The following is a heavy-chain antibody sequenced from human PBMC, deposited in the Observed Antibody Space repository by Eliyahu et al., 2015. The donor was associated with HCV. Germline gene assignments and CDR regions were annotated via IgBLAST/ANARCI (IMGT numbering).Heavy chain of an antibody. Sequence: QVQLVQSGAEVKKPGSSVKVSCKASGGTFSSYAISWVRQAPGQGLEWMGRIIPILGIANYAQKFQGRVTITADKSTSTAYMELSSLRSEDTAVYYCARGGDYGLSSGFDIWGQGTMVTVSS. CDR3: ARGGDYGLSSGFDI. J-gene: IGHJ3*02. CDR2: IIPILGIA. D-gene: IGHD3-22*01. CDR1: GGTFSSYA. V-gene: IGHV1-69*04.